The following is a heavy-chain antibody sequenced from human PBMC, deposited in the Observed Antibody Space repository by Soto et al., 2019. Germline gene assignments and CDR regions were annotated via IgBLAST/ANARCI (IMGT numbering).Heavy chain of an antibody. CDR1: GYTFTSYG. Sequence: ASVKVSCKASGYTFTSYGISWVRQAPGQGLEWMGWISAYNGNTNYAQKLQGRVTMTTDTSTSTAYMELRSLGSDDTAVYYCARDFDYYDSSGYYYVDDYWGQGTLVTVSS. D-gene: IGHD3-22*01. V-gene: IGHV1-18*01. CDR2: ISAYNGNT. CDR3: ARDFDYYDSSGYYYVDDY. J-gene: IGHJ4*02.